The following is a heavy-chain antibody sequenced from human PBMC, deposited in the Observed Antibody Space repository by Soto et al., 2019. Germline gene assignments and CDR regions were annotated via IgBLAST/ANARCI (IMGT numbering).Heavy chain of an antibody. V-gene: IGHV2-5*01. CDR3: AHGPNPPYSSSWLNWFDP. CDR2: IYWNDDK. D-gene: IGHD6-13*01. Sequence: SGPTLVNPTQTLTLTCTFSGFSLSTSGVGVGWIRQPPGKALEWLALIYWNDDKRYSPSLKSRLTITKDTSKNQVVLTMTNMDPVDTATYYCAHGPNPPYSSSWLNWFDPWGQGTLVTVSS. CDR1: GFSLSTSGVG. J-gene: IGHJ5*02.